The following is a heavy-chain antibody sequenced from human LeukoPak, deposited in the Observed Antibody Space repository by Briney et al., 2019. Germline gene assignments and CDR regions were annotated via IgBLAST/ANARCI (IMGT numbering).Heavy chain of an antibody. D-gene: IGHD3-22*01. CDR2: IKQDGSER. Sequence: GGSLRLSCAASGFTFSRYWMSWVRQAPGKGLEWVANIKQDGSERYYVDSVKGRFTISRDIAKNSLYLQMSSLRAEDTAVYYCASPYYCDTSVYNDAFDIWGQGTMVTVSS. V-gene: IGHV3-7*01. CDR3: ASPYYCDTSVYNDAFDI. CDR1: GFTFSRYW. J-gene: IGHJ3*02.